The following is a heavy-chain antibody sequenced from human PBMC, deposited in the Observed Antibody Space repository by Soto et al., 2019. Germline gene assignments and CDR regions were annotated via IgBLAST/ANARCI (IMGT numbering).Heavy chain of an antibody. CDR2: IKQDGSEK. D-gene: IGHD3-22*01. CDR1: GFTFSSYW. Sequence: PGGSLRLSCAASGFTFSSYWMSWVRQAPGKGLEWVANIKQDGSEKYYVDSVKGRFTISRDNAKNSLYLQMNSLRAEDTAVYYCARDSYYYDSSGYSDAFHIWGQGTMVTVSS. CDR3: ARDSYYYDSSGYSDAFHI. V-gene: IGHV3-7*04. J-gene: IGHJ3*02.